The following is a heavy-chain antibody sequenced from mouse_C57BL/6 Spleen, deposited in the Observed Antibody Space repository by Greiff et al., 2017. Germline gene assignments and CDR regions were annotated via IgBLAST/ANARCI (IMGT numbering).Heavy chain of an antibody. D-gene: IGHD2-4*01. CDR2: IYPGNSDT. CDR3: TRYDYEDLYYAMDY. V-gene: IGHV1-5*01. Sequence: VQLQQSGTVLARPGASVKMSCKTSGYTFTSYWMHWVNQRPGQGLEWIGAIYPGNSDTSYNQKFKGKAKLTAVTSASTAYMELSSLTNEDSAVYYCTRYDYEDLYYAMDYWGQGTSVTVSS. CDR1: GYTFTSYW. J-gene: IGHJ4*01.